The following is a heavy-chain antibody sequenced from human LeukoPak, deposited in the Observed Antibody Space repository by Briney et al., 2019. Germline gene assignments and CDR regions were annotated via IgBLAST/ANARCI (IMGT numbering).Heavy chain of an antibody. V-gene: IGHV3-33*01. CDR2: IWYDGSNK. CDR3: ARGYDYVWGSYGFDY. J-gene: IGHJ4*02. CDR1: GFTFSSYG. D-gene: IGHD3-16*01. Sequence: PGGSLRLSCAASGFTFSSYGMHWVRQAPGKGLEWVAVIWYDGSNKYYADSVKGRFTISRDNSKNTLYLQMNSLRAEDTAVYYCARGYDYVWGSYGFDYWGRGTLVTVSS.